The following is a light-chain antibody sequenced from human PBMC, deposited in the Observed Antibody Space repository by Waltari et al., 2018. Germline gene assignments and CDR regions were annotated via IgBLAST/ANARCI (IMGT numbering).Light chain of an antibody. CDR3: QQRFSWPPT. J-gene: IGKJ4*01. Sequence: VVTQSPATLSLSPGERATLSCTASESVSNSLAWYQQKPGQGPRLLIYAASNRATGIPARFSGSGSGTDFTLTINNVEPEDFALYFCQQRFSWPPTFGGGTKVDI. CDR1: ESVSNS. V-gene: IGKV3-11*01. CDR2: AAS.